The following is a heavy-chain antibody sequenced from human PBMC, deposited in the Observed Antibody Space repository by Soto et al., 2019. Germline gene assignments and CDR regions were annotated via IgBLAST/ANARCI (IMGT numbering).Heavy chain of an antibody. CDR3: ANGHENYFYYGMDV. V-gene: IGHV1-69*04. CDR2: FIPVVAMA. Sequence: QVQLVQSGSEVRKPGSSVKVSCKTSGGTLSSFAISWVRQAPGQGLEWVGTFIPVVAMAKYGQNFQGRVTITADQATNTLFMELSSLRYEDTAIYYCANGHENYFYYGMDVWGQGTTVTVSS. J-gene: IGHJ6*02. CDR1: GGTLSSFA. D-gene: IGHD2-8*01.